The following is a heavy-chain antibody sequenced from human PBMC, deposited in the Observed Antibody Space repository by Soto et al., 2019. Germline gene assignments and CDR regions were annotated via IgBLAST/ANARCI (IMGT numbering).Heavy chain of an antibody. CDR3: AREEVCQGFTKGCYCMDV. Sequence: QVQLQQWGAGLLKPSETLSLTCAVYGGSFSGYSWTWIRQPPGKGLEWIGEINHGGATNTNPSHKRRVPMSVETSKDQFSLKLSSVTAADTAVYYCAREEVCQGFTKGCYCMDVWGQGTTVTVSS. V-gene: IGHV4-34*01. D-gene: IGHD2-2*01. CDR2: INHGGAT. CDR1: GGSFSGYS. J-gene: IGHJ6*02.